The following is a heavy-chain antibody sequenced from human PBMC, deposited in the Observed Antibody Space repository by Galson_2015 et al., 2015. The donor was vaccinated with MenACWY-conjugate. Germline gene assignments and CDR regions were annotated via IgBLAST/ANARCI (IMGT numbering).Heavy chain of an antibody. J-gene: IGHJ4*02. D-gene: IGHD6-13*01. CDR1: GFSFSSVS. CDR2: ISSSSSTT. V-gene: IGHV3-48*01. CDR3: RRGTIQQLAACDF. Sequence: ALRLSCAASGFSFSSVSMNWVRQAPGEGLEWVSSISSSSSTTFCVDSVRGRFTISRDNAKNSLYLQMNSLRVEDTAVYYCRRGTIQQLAACDFWGQGTLFTVSS.